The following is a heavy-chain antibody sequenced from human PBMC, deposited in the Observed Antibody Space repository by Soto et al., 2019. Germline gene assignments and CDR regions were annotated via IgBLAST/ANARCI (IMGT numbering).Heavy chain of an antibody. V-gene: IGHV3-30*02. Sequence: GGSLRLSCAASGFTFSDYGMRWVRQAPGKGLEWVAYIWFDGGDHNYADSVKGGFTSSRDNAKNTVYLQMNSLGVEATAVSYCARDRTHGLGNYNPPLECWGQGNLVTVSS. CDR1: GFTFSDYG. D-gene: IGHD3-10*01. CDR3: ARDRTHGLGNYNPPLEC. J-gene: IGHJ4*02. CDR2: IWFDGGDH.